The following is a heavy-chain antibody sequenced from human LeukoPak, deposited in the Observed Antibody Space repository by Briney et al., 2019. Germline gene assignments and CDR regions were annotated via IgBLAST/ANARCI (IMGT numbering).Heavy chain of an antibody. Sequence: SVTVSCKASGGTFSSYAISWVRQAPGQGLEWMGGIIPIFGTANYAQNFQGRVKITPAESPSTAYMELSSLRSEDTAVYYCARAQGGEYCSSTSCYTINSWFDPWGQGTLVTVSS. CDR3: ARAQGGEYCSSTSCYTINSWFDP. V-gene: IGHV1-69*13. CDR2: IIPIFGTA. CDR1: GGTFSSYA. D-gene: IGHD2-2*02. J-gene: IGHJ5*02.